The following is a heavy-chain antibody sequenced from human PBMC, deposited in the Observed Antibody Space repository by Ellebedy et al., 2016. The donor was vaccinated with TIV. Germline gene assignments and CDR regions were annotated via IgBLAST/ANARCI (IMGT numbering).Heavy chain of an antibody. J-gene: IGHJ5*02. CDR3: ARAVAENWFDP. Sequence: GGSLRLXCAASGFTFTTSWMSWVRQAPGKGLEWVANIKQDGSDKYYVDSVKGRFTVSRDNAKNSLYLQMNSLRAEDTAVYYCARAVAENWFDPWGQGTLVTVSS. D-gene: IGHD6-19*01. CDR2: IKQDGSDK. V-gene: IGHV3-7*01. CDR1: GFTFTTSW.